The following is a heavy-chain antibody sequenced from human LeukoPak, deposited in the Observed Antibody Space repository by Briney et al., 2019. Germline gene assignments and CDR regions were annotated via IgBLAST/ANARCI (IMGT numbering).Heavy chain of an antibody. D-gene: IGHD2-8*01. J-gene: IGHJ4*02. CDR2: IGGGDT. CDR3: AKDGQSFNSMYDYFDS. CDR1: GFTFSSHW. V-gene: IGHV3-23*01. Sequence: GGSLRLSCAASGFTFSSHWMSWVRQAPGKGLEWVSSIGGGDTHYADSVKGRFTISRDDSRSTVDLQMSSLRAEDTAVYYCAKDGQSFNSMYDYFDSWGQGTLVTVSS.